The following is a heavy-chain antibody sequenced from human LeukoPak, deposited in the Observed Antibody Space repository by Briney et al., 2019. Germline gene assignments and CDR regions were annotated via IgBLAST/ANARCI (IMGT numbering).Heavy chain of an antibody. CDR3: AKDSGYCSSTSCSARLYYGMDV. CDR1: GFSFSSYG. J-gene: IGHJ6*04. Sequence: GGSLRLSCAASGFSFSSYGMHWVRQAPGKGLGWVAVISYDGSNKYYADSVKGRFTISRDNSKNTLYLQMNSLRAEDTAVYYCAKDSGYCSSTSCSARLYYGMDVWGKGTTVTGSS. CDR2: ISYDGSNK. D-gene: IGHD2-2*01. V-gene: IGHV3-30*18.